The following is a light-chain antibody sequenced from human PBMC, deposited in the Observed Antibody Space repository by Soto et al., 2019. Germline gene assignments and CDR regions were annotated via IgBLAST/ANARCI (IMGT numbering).Light chain of an antibody. Sequence: DIQMTQSPSTLSASVGDRVTITWRASQSISSWLAWYQQKPGKAPKLLIYKASSLESGVPSRFSGSGSGTEFTLTISSLQPDDFATYYCQQYNSYPFTFGGGTKVEIK. CDR2: KAS. CDR1: QSISSW. V-gene: IGKV1-5*03. J-gene: IGKJ4*01. CDR3: QQYNSYPFT.